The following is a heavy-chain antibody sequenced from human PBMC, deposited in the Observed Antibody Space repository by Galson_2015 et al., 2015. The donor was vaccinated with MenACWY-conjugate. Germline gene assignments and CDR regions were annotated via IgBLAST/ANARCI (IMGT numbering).Heavy chain of an antibody. V-gene: IGHV2-70*04. CDR3: ARTSGYSYGHFDY. Sequence: PALVTPTQSLTLPCSFSGFSLRTSGMRVSWIRQPPGKALEWLARIDWDDDKFYSTSLKTRLTISKDTSKNQVVLTMTNMDPVDTATYYCARTSGYSYGHFDYWGQGTLVTVSS. CDR1: GFSLRTSGMR. J-gene: IGHJ4*02. CDR2: IDWDDDK. D-gene: IGHD5-18*01.